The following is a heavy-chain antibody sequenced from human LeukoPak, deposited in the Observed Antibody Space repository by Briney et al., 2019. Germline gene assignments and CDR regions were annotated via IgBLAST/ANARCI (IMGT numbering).Heavy chain of an antibody. D-gene: IGHD3-10*01. V-gene: IGHV1-69*01. J-gene: IGHJ4*02. CDR3: ARGRITMVRGVLTPTYYFDY. CDR2: IIPIFGTA. Sequence: ASVKVSCKASGGTFSSYAISWVRQAPGQGLEWMGGIIPIFGTANYAQKFQGRVTITADESTSTAYMELSSLRSEDTAVYYCARGRITMVRGVLTPTYYFDYWGQGTLVTV. CDR1: GGTFSSYA.